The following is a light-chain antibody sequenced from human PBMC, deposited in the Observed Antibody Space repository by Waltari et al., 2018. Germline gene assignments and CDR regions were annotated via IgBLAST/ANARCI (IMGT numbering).Light chain of an antibody. Sequence: DIQLTQSPSSLSASVGDRVTITCRASQSIDTFLNWYHQRPGKAPKVLIYGATTLQSGVPSRFSGSGSGTHFTLTISSLQPDDFATYFCQQSHTMLYTFGQGTKLEIK. V-gene: IGKV1-39*01. CDR3: QQSHTMLYT. CDR2: GAT. J-gene: IGKJ2*01. CDR1: QSIDTF.